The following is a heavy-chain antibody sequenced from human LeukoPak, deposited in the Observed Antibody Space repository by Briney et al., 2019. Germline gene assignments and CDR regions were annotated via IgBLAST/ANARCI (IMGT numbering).Heavy chain of an antibody. J-gene: IGHJ3*02. CDR2: ISLYNGNT. V-gene: IGHV1-18*01. CDR3: TRDRFKSFDI. CDR1: GDTFTNYG. Sequence: ASVKVSCKASGDTFTNYGFSWVRQAPGPGLEWMGWISLYNGNTKDAQMFRGRVTMTTDTTTSTDYMEMRSLRPDDTAVYYCTRDRFKSFDIWGQGTMVTVSS.